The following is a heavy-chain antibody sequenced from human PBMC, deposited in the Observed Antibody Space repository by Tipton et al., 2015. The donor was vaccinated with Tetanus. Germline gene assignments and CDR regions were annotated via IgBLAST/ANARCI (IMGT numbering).Heavy chain of an antibody. CDR2: IDPNSGGT. CDR1: GYTFTGYY. CDR3: ARDRGDYIYYGMDV. J-gene: IGHJ6*02. D-gene: IGHD3-22*01. V-gene: IGHV1-2*02. Sequence: QMQLVQSGAEVKKPGASLKVSCKASGYTFTGYYLYWVRQAPGQGLEWMGWIDPNSGGTIYAQKFQGRVTMTRDTSISTAYMELSRLRSDDTAMYYCARDRGDYIYYGMDVWGPGTTVTVTS.